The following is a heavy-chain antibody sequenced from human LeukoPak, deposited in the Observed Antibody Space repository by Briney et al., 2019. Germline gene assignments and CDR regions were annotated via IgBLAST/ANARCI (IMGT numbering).Heavy chain of an antibody. D-gene: IGHD6-19*01. Sequence: GGSLRLSCAASGFTFSSYWMSWVRQAPGKGLEWVSSISSSSSYIYYADSVKGRFTISRDNAKNSLYLQMNSLRAEDTAVYYCARGKTGWYVPVDLDYWGQGTLVTVSS. V-gene: IGHV3-21*01. CDR2: ISSSSSYI. J-gene: IGHJ4*02. CDR3: ARGKTGWYVPVDLDY. CDR1: GFTFSSYW.